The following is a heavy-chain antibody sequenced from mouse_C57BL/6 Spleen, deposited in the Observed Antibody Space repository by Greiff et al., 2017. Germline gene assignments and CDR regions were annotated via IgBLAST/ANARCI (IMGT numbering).Heavy chain of an antibody. CDR3: ARAFYYDYDNYAMDY. CDR1: GYAFSSSW. D-gene: IGHD2-4*01. CDR2: IYPGDGDT. V-gene: IGHV1-82*01. Sequence: QLQQSGPELVKPGASVKISCKASGYAFSSSWMNWVKQRPGKGLEWIGRIYPGDGDTNYNGKFKGKATLTADKSSSTAYMQLSSLTSEDSAVYFCARAFYYDYDNYAMDYWGQGTSVTVSS. J-gene: IGHJ4*01.